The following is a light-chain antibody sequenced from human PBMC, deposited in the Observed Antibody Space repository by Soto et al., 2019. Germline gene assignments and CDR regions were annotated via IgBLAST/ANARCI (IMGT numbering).Light chain of an antibody. CDR1: SSDVGGYNY. J-gene: IGLJ7*01. CDR2: EVS. Sequence: QSALTQPASVSGSPGQSITISCTGTSSDVGGYNYVSWYQQHPGKAPKLMIYEVSNWPSGVSNRFSGSKSGNTASLTISGLQAEDEADYYCNSYTSSSTGVFGGGTQLTVL. CDR3: NSYTSSSTGV. V-gene: IGLV2-14*01.